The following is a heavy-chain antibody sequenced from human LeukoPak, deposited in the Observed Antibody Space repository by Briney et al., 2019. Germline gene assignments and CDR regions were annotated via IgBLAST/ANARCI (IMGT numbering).Heavy chain of an antibody. J-gene: IGHJ4*02. V-gene: IGHV3-23*01. CDR2: ISGSGDIT. CDR1: GFTFSDYG. Sequence: GGSLRLSCTASGFTFSDYGMHWVRQAPGKGLEWVSVISGSGDITYYADSVKGRFTISRDNSKNTLYLQMNSLRAEDTAIYHCAKNSSTWGLDYWGQGTLVTVSS. CDR3: AKNSSTWGLDY. D-gene: IGHD6-13*01.